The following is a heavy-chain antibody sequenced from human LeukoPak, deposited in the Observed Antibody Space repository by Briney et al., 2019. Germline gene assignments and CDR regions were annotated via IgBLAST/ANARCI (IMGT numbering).Heavy chain of an antibody. CDR1: GFTVSSNY. D-gene: IGHD4-11*01. J-gene: IGHJ3*02. CDR2: IYSGGST. V-gene: IGHV3-53*01. Sequence: GGSLRLSCAASGFTVSSNYMSWVRQAPGKGLEWVSVIYSGGSTYYADSVKGRFTISRDNSKNTLYLQMNSLRAEDTAVYYCARSADYLHDAFDIWGQGTMVTVSS. CDR3: ARSADYLHDAFDI.